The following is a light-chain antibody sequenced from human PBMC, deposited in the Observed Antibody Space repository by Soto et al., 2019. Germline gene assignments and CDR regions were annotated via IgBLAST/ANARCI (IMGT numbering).Light chain of an antibody. CDR2: GAS. V-gene: IGKV3-20*01. CDR3: QQYDT. CDR1: QSVSSSY. J-gene: IGKJ2*01. Sequence: EIVLTQSPGTLSLSPGERATLSCRASQSVSSSYLAWYQQKPGQAHRLLIYGASSKATGIPDRFSGSGSGTDFTLTISRLEPEDFGVYYCQQYDTFGQGTKLEIK.